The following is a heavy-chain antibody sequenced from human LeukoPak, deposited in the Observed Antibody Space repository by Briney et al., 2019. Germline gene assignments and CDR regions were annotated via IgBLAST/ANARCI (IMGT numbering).Heavy chain of an antibody. Sequence: GGSLRLSCAASGFTFSSYWMSWVRQAPGKGLEWVAVISYDGSNKYYADSVKGRFTISRDNSKNTLFLQMNSLRAEDTAVYYCANSALMVRGVTFFDYWGQGTLVTVSS. V-gene: IGHV3-30*18. CDR1: GFTFSSYW. CDR2: ISYDGSNK. CDR3: ANSALMVRGVTFFDY. D-gene: IGHD3-10*01. J-gene: IGHJ4*02.